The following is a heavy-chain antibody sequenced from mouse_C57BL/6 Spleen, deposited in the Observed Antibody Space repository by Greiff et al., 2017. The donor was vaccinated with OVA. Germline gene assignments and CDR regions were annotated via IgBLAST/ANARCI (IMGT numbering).Heavy chain of an antibody. V-gene: IGHV1-80*01. D-gene: IGHD1-1*01. Sequence: QVQLQQSGAELVKPGASVKISCKASGYAFSSYWMNWVKQRPGKGLEWIGQIYPGDGDTNYNGKFKGKATLTADKSSSTAYMQLSSLTSEDSAVYFCARFYYGSSYGMDYWGQGTSVTVSS. J-gene: IGHJ4*01. CDR2: IYPGDGDT. CDR1: GYAFSSYW. CDR3: ARFYYGSSYGMDY.